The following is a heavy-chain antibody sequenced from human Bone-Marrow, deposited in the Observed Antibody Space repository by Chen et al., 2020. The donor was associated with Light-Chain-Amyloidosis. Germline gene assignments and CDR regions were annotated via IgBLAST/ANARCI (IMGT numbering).Heavy chain of an antibody. D-gene: IGHD1-1*01. CDR1: GFDFSRYT. CDR3: ARWVNCDDPSRGRFDV. Sequence: EVQLVESGGGLAQPGGSLRLSCVASGFDFSRYTMGGVRQAPGKGPEWRADIGSASTAINNADSVKCRFTISRDNANNALFLHMKSLRDEDTALYYCARWVNCDDPSRGRFDVWGQGTMVSVSS. CDR2: IGSASTAI. J-gene: IGHJ3*01. V-gene: IGHV3-48*02.